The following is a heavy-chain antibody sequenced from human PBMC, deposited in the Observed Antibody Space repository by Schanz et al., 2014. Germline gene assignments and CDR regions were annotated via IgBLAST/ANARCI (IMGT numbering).Heavy chain of an antibody. Sequence: EVQLAESGGGLVQPGGSLRLSCAASGFTFSSYAMSWVRQAPGKGLEWVAAVSSRSDEIKYADSVRGRFTISRDNSKNTLYLQMNSLRAEDTAVYYCAKGRFGELSAFDIWGQGTMGTVSS. D-gene: IGHD3-10*01. CDR1: GFTFSSYA. CDR3: AKGRFGELSAFDI. V-gene: IGHV3-23*04. J-gene: IGHJ3*02. CDR2: VSSRSDEI.